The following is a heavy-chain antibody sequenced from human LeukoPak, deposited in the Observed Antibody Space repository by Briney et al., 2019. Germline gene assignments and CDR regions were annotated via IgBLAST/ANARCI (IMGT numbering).Heavy chain of an antibody. Sequence: SGGSLRLSCAASGFTFSSYSMNWVRQAPGKGLEWVSSISSSSSYIYYADSVKGRFTISRDNAKNSLYLQMNSLRAEDTAVYYCARDLRQWLVGSVAFDIWGQGTMVTVSS. D-gene: IGHD6-19*01. J-gene: IGHJ3*02. V-gene: IGHV3-21*01. CDR1: GFTFSSYS. CDR3: ARDLRQWLVGSVAFDI. CDR2: ISSSSSYI.